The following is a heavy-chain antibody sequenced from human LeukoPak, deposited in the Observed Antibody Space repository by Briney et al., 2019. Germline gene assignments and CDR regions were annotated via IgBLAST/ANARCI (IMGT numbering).Heavy chain of an antibody. J-gene: IGHJ3*02. Sequence: SETLSLTCTVSGGSFSSGSYYWSWIRQPPGKGLEWIGYIYYSGSTNYNPSLKSRVIISVDTSKNQFSLKLSSVTAADTAVYYCARDGTENDAFDIWGQGTMVTVSS. CDR2: IYYSGST. D-gene: IGHD1-26*01. CDR3: ARDGTENDAFDI. V-gene: IGHV4-61*01. CDR1: GGSFSSGSYY.